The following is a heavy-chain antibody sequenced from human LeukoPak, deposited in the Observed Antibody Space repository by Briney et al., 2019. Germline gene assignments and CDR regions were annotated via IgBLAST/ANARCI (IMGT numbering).Heavy chain of an antibody. CDR3: ARYVVYGSGKYYFDY. V-gene: IGHV4-39*01. Sequence: PGGSLRLSCAASGFTFSSYAMSWIRQPPGKGLEWVASINYSGSTYYSPSLKSRVTISVDTSENQFSLKLSSVTAADTAVYYCARYVVYGSGKYYFDYWGQGTLVTVSS. CDR1: GFTFSSYA. D-gene: IGHD3-10*01. CDR2: INYSGST. J-gene: IGHJ4*02.